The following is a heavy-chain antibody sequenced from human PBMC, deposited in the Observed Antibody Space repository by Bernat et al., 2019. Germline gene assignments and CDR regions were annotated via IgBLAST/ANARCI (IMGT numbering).Heavy chain of an antibody. J-gene: IGHJ4*02. Sequence: EVQLVESGGGLVQPGGSLRLSCEASGFTFSPYSMNWVRQAPGKGLEWISYISNSGSTVYYADSVRGRFTISRDNAKNSLYLQMNSLRGEDTAEYYCARDAAGNFDYWGQGTLVTVSS. CDR1: GFTFSPYS. CDR3: ARDAAGNFDY. V-gene: IGHV3-48*01. D-gene: IGHD6-25*01. CDR2: ISNSGSTV.